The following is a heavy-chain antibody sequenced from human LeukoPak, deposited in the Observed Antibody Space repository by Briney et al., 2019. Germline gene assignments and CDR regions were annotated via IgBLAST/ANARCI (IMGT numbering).Heavy chain of an antibody. J-gene: IGHJ6*02. V-gene: IGHV4-30-4*08. D-gene: IGHD3-10*01. Sequence: TLSLTCTVSGGSISSGDYYWSWIRQPPGKGLEWIGYIYYSGSTYYNPSLKSRAIISVDTSKNQFSLKLSSVTAADTAVYYCARRGRGYYGSGSSHMDVWGQGTTVTVSS. CDR1: GGSISSGDYY. CDR3: ARRGRGYYGSGSSHMDV. CDR2: IYYSGST.